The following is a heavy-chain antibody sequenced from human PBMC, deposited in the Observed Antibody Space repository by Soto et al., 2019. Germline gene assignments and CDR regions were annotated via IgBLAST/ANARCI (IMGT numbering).Heavy chain of an antibody. D-gene: IGHD1-20*01. CDR1: GGSISSGGYY. J-gene: IGHJ5*02. CDR3: ARGGMTVFSTAQHSWFDP. Sequence: PSETLSLTCTVTGGSISSGGYYWSWLRQHPVKGLEWIGYIHYSGSTYSNPSLKSRITISVDTSKNQFSLKLRSVTAADTAIYYCARGGMTVFSTAQHSWFDPWGQGSLVTVSS. V-gene: IGHV4-31*03. CDR2: IHYSGST.